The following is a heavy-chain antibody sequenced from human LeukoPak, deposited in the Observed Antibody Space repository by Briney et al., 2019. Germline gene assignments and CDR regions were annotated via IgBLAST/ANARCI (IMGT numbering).Heavy chain of an antibody. Sequence: PGRSLRLSCAASGFTFSHYGMHWARQAPGRGLEWLAVIWNDGSNKYYADSVKGRFTISRDNSKNTLYLQMNSLRAEDTAVYYCAKDAQRGFDYSNSLDYWGQGTLVTVSS. V-gene: IGHV3-33*06. CDR3: AKDAQRGFDYSNSLDY. D-gene: IGHD4-11*01. J-gene: IGHJ4*02. CDR2: IWNDGSNK. CDR1: GFTFSHYG.